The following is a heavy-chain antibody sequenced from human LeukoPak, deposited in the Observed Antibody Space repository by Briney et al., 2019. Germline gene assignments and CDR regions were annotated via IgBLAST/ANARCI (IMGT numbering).Heavy chain of an antibody. CDR3: ARFSRSSSSNY. V-gene: IGHV3-7*01. D-gene: IGHD6-6*01. CDR2: IRQDGSEK. J-gene: IGHJ4*02. Sequence: GGSLRLSCAASGFTFSNCWMSWVRQAPGKGLEWVAIIRQDGSEKKYVDSVKGRFTISRDNAKNSLYLEMNSLRAEDTAVYYCARFSRSSSSNYWGQGTLVTVSS. CDR1: GFTFSNCW.